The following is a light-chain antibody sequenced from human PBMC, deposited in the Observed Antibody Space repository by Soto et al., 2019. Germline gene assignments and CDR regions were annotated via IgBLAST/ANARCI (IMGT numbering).Light chain of an antibody. V-gene: IGLV2-8*01. CDR3: SSYAGSSNV. J-gene: IGLJ1*01. CDR1: SSDVGGYNY. CDR2: EVN. Sequence: QSVLTQPPSASGSPGQSVAISCTGTSSDVGGYNYVSWHQQHPGKAPKLMIYEVNKRPSGVPDRFSGPKSGNTASLTVSGLQAEDEADYYCSSYAGSSNVFGTGTKLTVL.